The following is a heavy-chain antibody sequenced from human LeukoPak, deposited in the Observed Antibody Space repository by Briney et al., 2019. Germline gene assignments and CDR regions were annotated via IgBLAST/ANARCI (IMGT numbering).Heavy chain of an antibody. J-gene: IGHJ4*02. V-gene: IGHV4-59*08. Sequence: GTLSLTCTVSGGSISSYYWSWIRQPPGKGLEWIAYISDIGSINYNPSLKSRVTISLDTSKNQFSLKLSSVTAADTAVYYCAGHHPRNTVDFWGQGTLVTVSS. CDR1: GGSISSYY. CDR2: ISDIGSI. D-gene: IGHD2/OR15-2a*01. CDR3: AGHHPRNTVDF.